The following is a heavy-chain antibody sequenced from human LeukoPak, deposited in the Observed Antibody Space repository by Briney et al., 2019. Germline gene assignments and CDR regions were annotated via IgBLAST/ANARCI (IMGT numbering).Heavy chain of an antibody. D-gene: IGHD1-26*01. CDR2: IYPVDSDT. J-gene: IGHJ3*02. Sequence: GASLQICCEGSGSIFTSYWIGWGRALGGKGLEWMGIIYPVDSDTRYSPSFQGQVTISADKSISTAYLQWSSLKASDTAMYYCARHAVRGSYAFDIWGQGTMVTVSS. CDR3: ARHAVRGSYAFDI. V-gene: IGHV5-51*01. CDR1: GSIFTSYW.